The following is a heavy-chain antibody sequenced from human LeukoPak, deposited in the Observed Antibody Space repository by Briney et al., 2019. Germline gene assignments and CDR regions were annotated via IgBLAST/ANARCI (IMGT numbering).Heavy chain of an antibody. Sequence: GGSLRLSCAASGFTFSSYSMNWVRQAPGKGLEWVSYISSSSSTIYYADSVKGRFTISRDNAKNSLYLQMNSLRDEDTAVYYCARDGSQSSGYSGYDLLNYFDYWGQGTLVTVSS. CDR3: ARDGSQSSGYSGYDLLNYFDY. CDR2: ISSSSSTI. CDR1: GFTFSSYS. J-gene: IGHJ4*02. D-gene: IGHD5-12*01. V-gene: IGHV3-48*02.